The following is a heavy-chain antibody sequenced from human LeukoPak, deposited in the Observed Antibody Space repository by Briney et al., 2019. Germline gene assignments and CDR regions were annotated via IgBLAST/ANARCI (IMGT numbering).Heavy chain of an antibody. CDR2: ISYDGSNK. CDR1: GFTFSSYG. Sequence: GGSLRLSCAASGFTFSSYGMHWVRQAPGKGLEWVAVISYDGSNKYYADSVKGRFTISRDNSKNTLYLQMNSLRAEDTAVYYCARPWDYGDYPTGVWYLDLWGRGTRVTVSS. D-gene: IGHD4-17*01. V-gene: IGHV3-30*03. J-gene: IGHJ2*01. CDR3: ARPWDYGDYPTGVWYLDL.